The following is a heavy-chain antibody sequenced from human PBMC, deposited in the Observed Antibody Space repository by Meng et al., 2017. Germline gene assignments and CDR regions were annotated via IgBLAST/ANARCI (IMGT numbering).Heavy chain of an antibody. CDR3: ARAHSSGWYSFFDY. V-gene: IGHV7-4-1*02. CDR2: INTKTGKP. D-gene: IGHD6-19*01. Sequence: SGVGLKGPGASVKVSFKAFCNTFSTKCMNWGRQAPGKGLEWMGWINTKTGKPTYAQGFTGRLAFSLDTSASTAFLQINSLKAEDTAVYYCARAHSSGWYSFFDYWGQGTLVTVSS. CDR1: CNTFSTKC. J-gene: IGHJ4*02.